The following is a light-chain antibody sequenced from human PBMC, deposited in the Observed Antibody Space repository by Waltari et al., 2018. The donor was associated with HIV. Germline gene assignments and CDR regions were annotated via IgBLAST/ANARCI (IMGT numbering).Light chain of an antibody. CDR3: QQYASSPIT. V-gene: IGKV3-20*01. CDR1: QSVRNNY. Sequence: EIVLTQSPGTLSLSPGERATLSRRASQSVRNNYLAWDQQKPGQAPRLIIYGASTRATGIPDRFSGSGSGTDFTLTISRLEPEDFAVYYCQQYASSPITFGQGTRLEIK. CDR2: GAS. J-gene: IGKJ5*01.